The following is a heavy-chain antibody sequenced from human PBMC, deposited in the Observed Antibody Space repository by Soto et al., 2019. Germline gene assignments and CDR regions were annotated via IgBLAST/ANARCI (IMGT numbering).Heavy chain of an antibody. CDR2: ISSSGSTI. Sequence: QVQLVESGGGLVKPGGSLRLSCAASGFTFSDYYMSWIRQTPGKGLEWVSYISSSGSTIYYADSVKGRFTISRDNAKNSLYLQMNSLRAEDTAIYYCAITLYYDFWSGWPDYWGQGTLVTVSS. D-gene: IGHD3-3*01. CDR1: GFTFSDYY. V-gene: IGHV3-11*01. CDR3: AITLYYDFWSGWPDY. J-gene: IGHJ4*02.